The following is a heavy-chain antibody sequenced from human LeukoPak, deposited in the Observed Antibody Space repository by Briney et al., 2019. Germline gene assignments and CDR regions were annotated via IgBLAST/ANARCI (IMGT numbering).Heavy chain of an antibody. V-gene: IGHV3-49*03. CDR2: IRSKAYGGTT. Sequence: GGSLRLSCTASGFTFGDYAMSWFRQAPGKGLEWVGFIRSKAYGGTTEYAASVKGRFTISRDDSKSIAYLQTNSLKTEDTAVYYCTRDLPGDIVVVPAPWGQGTLVTVSS. CDR3: TRDLPGDIVVVPAP. D-gene: IGHD2-2*01. J-gene: IGHJ5*02. CDR1: GFTFGDYA.